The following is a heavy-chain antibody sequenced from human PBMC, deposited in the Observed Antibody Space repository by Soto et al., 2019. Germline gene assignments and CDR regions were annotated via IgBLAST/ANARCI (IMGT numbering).Heavy chain of an antibody. CDR3: TAPGDRAMVCSFEH. CDR2: ISYDENNK. CDR1: GFTFSHYA. V-gene: IGHV3-30-3*01. Sequence: GGSLRLSCAASGFTFSHYAMHWVRQAAGKGLDWVAIISYDENNKYYADSVKGRFTISRDNSKNTLYLQMNSLTAEDTAVYYCTAPGDRAMVCSFEHCGQGSLVTVSS. D-gene: IGHD5-18*01. J-gene: IGHJ4*02.